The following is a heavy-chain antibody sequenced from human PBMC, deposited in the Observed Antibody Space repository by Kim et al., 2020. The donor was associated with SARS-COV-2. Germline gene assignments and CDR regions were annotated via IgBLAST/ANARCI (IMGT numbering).Heavy chain of an antibody. CDR3: ARGGYSSTVNWFGP. V-gene: IGHV4-34*01. Sequence: NPTLKSRVTISVDPSNNQFSRKVSSVTAADTAVYYCARGGYSSTVNWFGPWGQGTLVTVSS. D-gene: IGHD6-13*01. J-gene: IGHJ5*01.